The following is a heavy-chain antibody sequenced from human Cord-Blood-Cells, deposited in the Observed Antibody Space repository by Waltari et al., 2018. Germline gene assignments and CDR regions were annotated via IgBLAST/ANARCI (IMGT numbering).Heavy chain of an antibody. D-gene: IGHD5-18*01. CDR1: GFTSSTAW. V-gene: IGHV3-15*01. J-gene: IGHJ6*03. Sequence: EVQLVESGGGLVKPGGSFRLSCAASGFTSSTAWRSGVRRAPGRGRGWVGRIKSKTDGGTTDYAAPVKGRFTISRDDSKNTLYLQMNSLKTEDTAVYYCTTVGYSYGYVGYYYYYMDVWGKGTTVTVSS. CDR3: TTVGYSYGYVGYYYYYMDV. CDR2: IKSKTDGGTT.